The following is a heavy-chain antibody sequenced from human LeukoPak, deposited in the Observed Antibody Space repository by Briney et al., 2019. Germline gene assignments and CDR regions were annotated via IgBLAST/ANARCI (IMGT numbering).Heavy chain of an antibody. CDR3: ARGPFMVRGPKRAFDI. D-gene: IGHD3-10*01. Sequence: PSETLSLTCAVYGGSFSGYYWSWIRQPPGKGLEWIGEINHSGSTNYNPSLKSRVTISVDTSKNQFSLKLSSVTAADTAVYYCARGPFMVRGPKRAFDIGGQGTMVTVSS. J-gene: IGHJ3*02. CDR1: GGSFSGYY. CDR2: INHSGST. V-gene: IGHV4-34*01.